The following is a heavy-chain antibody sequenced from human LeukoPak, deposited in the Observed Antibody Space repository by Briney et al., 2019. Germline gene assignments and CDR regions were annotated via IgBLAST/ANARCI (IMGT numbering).Heavy chain of an antibody. Sequence: SETLSLTCTVSGGSIGSYYWSWIRQPPGKGLEWIGYIYYSGSTNYNPSLKSRVTISVDTSKNQFSLKLSSVTAADTAVYYCARDLGGSGNDYWGQGTLVTVSS. D-gene: IGHD3-16*01. J-gene: IGHJ4*02. CDR3: ARDLGGSGNDY. CDR1: GGSIGSYY. V-gene: IGHV4-59*01. CDR2: IYYSGST.